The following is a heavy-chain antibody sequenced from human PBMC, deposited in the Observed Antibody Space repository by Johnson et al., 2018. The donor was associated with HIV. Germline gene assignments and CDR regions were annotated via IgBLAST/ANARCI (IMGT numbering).Heavy chain of an antibody. Sequence: MLLVESGGGLIQPGGSLRLSCAASGFTVSSNYMSWVRQAPGKGLEWVSVIYSGGSTYYADSVTGRFTTSRDNSKNTLYLQMNSLRAEDTAVYYCARGLGDSSGYTDAFDIWGQGTMVTVSS. CDR2: IYSGGST. CDR3: ARGLGDSSGYTDAFDI. CDR1: GFTVSSNY. V-gene: IGHV3-53*01. J-gene: IGHJ3*02. D-gene: IGHD3-22*01.